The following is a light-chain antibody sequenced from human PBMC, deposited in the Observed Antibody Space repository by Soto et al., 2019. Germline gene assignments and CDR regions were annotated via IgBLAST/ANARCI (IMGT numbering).Light chain of an antibody. CDR2: DAS. J-gene: IGKJ1*01. Sequence: DIQMTQSPSTLPASVGDRVTITCRASQSITNRLAWYQQKPGTAPKVLIYDASNLESGVPSRFSGSGSGTEFLLTIRSLQPDDFATYYCQHYGGMWTFGQGTKVEIK. V-gene: IGKV1-5*01. CDR1: QSITNR. CDR3: QHYGGMWT.